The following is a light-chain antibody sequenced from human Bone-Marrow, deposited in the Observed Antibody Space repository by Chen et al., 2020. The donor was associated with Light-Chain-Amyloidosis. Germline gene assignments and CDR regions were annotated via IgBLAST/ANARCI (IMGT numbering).Light chain of an antibody. V-gene: IGKV3-20*01. CDR3: QQYGTSPLT. CDR1: QTISSNY. Sequence: EIVLTQSPGTLSLSPGEGANLSCRASQTISSNYLTWYQQKFGQAPSLLIYGSSSRATGIPDRFTGSWSGTDFTLTVNRLEPEDFAMYYCQQYGTSPLTFGGGTKVEI. CDR2: GSS. J-gene: IGKJ4*01.